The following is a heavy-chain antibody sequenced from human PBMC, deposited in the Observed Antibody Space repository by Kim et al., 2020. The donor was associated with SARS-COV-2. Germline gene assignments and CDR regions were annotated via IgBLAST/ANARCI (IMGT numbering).Heavy chain of an antibody. Sequence: ASVKVSCKASGYTFTGYYMHWVRQAPGQGLEWMGRINPNSGGTNYAQKFQGRVTMTRDTSISTAYMELSRLRSDDTAVYYCARIAPEYSSSFRWFDPWGQGTLVTVSS. CDR2: INPNSGGT. J-gene: IGHJ5*02. CDR3: ARIAPEYSSSFRWFDP. V-gene: IGHV1-2*06. CDR1: GYTFTGYY. D-gene: IGHD6-13*01.